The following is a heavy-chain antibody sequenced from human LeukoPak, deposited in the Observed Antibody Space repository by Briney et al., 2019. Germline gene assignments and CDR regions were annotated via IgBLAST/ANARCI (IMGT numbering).Heavy chain of an antibody. CDR2: INHSGST. Sequence: NASETLSLTCAVYGGSFSGYYWSWIRQPPGKGLEWIGEINHSGSTNYNPSLKSRVTISVDTSKNQFSLKLSSVTAADTAVYYCARELRGYSYGYHYLGQGTLVTVSS. CDR3: ARELRGYSYGYHY. D-gene: IGHD5-18*01. J-gene: IGHJ4*02. V-gene: IGHV4-34*01. CDR1: GGSFSGYY.